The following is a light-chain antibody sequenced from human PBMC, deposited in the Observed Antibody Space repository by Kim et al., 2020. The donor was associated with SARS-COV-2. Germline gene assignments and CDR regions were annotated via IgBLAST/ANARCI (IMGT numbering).Light chain of an antibody. CDR1: QSVGNNY. CDR2: GAS. Sequence: EIVLTQSPGTLSLSPGERATLSCRASQSVGNNYLAWYQQKPGQAPRLLIYGASNRATGIPDRFGGSGSGTDFTLTIGRLEPEDFAVYYCQEYTSSPPYTFGQGTKLEI. CDR3: QEYTSSPPYT. V-gene: IGKV3-20*01. J-gene: IGKJ2*01.